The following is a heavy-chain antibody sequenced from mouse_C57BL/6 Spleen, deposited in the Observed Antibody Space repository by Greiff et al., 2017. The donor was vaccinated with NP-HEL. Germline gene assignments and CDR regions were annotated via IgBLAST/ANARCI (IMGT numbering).Heavy chain of an antibody. CDR3: ARDGYYGYFDV. CDR2: IYWDDDK. Sequence: ESGPGILQSSQTLSLTCSFSGFSLSTSGMGVSWIRQPSGKGLEWLAHIYWDDDKRYNPSPKSRLTISKDTSRNQVFLKITSVDTADTATYYCARDGYYGYFDVWGTGTTVTVSS. CDR1: GFSLSTSGMG. J-gene: IGHJ1*03. D-gene: IGHD2-3*01. V-gene: IGHV8-12*01.